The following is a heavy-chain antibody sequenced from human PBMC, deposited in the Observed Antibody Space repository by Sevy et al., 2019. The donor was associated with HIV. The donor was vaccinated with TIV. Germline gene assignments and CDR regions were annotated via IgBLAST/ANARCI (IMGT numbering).Heavy chain of an antibody. CDR1: GGSISSSSYY. CDR2: IYYSGST. Sequence: SETLSLTCTVSGGSISSSSYYWGWIRQPPGKGLEWIGSIYYSGSTYYNPSLKSRVTISVDTSKNQFSLKLSSVTAAETAVYYCARLSTVAGMEDYDGMDVRGQGTTVTVSS. CDR3: ARLSTVAGMEDYDGMDV. V-gene: IGHV4-39*01. D-gene: IGHD6-19*01. J-gene: IGHJ6*02.